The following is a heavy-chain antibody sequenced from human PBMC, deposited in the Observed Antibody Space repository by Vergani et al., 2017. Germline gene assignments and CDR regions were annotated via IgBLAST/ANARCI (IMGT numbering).Heavy chain of an antibody. CDR3: ARDIAGSGWFDP. V-gene: IGHV3-21*01. Sequence: EVQLVESGGGLVKPGGSLRLSCAASGFTFSSYSMNWVRQAPGKGLEWVSSISSSSSYIYCADSVKGRFTISRDNAKNSLYLQMNSLRAEDTAVYYCARDIAGSGWFDPWGQGTLVTVSS. D-gene: IGHD2-15*01. CDR1: GFTFSSYS. CDR2: ISSSSSYI. J-gene: IGHJ5*02.